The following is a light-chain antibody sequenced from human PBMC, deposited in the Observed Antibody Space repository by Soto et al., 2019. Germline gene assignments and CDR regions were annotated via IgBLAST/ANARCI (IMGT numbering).Light chain of an antibody. CDR2: EGS. J-gene: IGLJ1*01. Sequence: QSALTQPASVSGSPGQSTTISCTGTNSDVGRYNLVSWYQQHPGKAPKLMIYEGSKRPSGVSTRFSGSKSGNTASLTISGLQAEDEADYYFCSYASSSTYVFGSGTKLTVL. V-gene: IGLV2-23*01. CDR3: CSYASSSTYV. CDR1: NSDVGRYNL.